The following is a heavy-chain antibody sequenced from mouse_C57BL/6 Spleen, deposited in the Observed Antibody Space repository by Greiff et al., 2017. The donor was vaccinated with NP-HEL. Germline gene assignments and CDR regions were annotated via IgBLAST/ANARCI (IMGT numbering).Heavy chain of an antibody. J-gene: IGHJ1*03. D-gene: IGHD1-1*01. CDR2: IYPGDGDT. CDR3: AREGTTVASYWYFDV. V-gene: IGHV1-82*01. CDR1: GYAFSSSW. Sequence: QVQLQQSGPELVKPGASVKISCKASGYAFSSSWMNWVKQRPGKGLEWIGRIYPGDGDTNYNGKFKGKATLTADKSSSTAYMQLSSLTSEDSAVYFCAREGTTVASYWYFDVWGTGTTVTVSS.